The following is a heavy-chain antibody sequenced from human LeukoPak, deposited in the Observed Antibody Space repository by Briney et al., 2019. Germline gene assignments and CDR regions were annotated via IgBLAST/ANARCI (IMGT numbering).Heavy chain of an antibody. J-gene: IGHJ5*02. V-gene: IGHV3-74*03. CDR2: IKNDGSST. CDR3: TKSDWFDP. Sequence: PGGSLRLSCTASGFNFGGYWMHWVRQAPGKGLVWVSRIKNDGSSTMYADSVKGRFTISRDNARNTLYLQMNSLRVEDTAVYYCTKSDWFDPWGQGTLVTVSS. CDR1: GFNFGGYW.